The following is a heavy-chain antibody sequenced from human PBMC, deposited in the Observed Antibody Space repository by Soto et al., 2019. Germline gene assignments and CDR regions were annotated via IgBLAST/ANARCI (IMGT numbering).Heavy chain of an antibody. CDR3: ATTMVRGVKTAGAFDI. V-gene: IGHV3-48*01. Sequence: HPGGSLRLSCAASGFTFSSYSMNWVRQAPGKGLEWVSYISSSSSTIYYADSVKGRFTISRDNAKNSLYLQMNSLRAEDTAVYYCATTMVRGVKTAGAFDIWGQGTMVTVSS. CDR2: ISSSSSTI. J-gene: IGHJ3*02. D-gene: IGHD3-10*01. CDR1: GFTFSSYS.